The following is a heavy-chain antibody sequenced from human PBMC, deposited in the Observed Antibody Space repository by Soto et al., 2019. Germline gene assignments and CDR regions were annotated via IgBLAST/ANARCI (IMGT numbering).Heavy chain of an antibody. J-gene: IGHJ6*02. CDR3: ARVFSSSGGNGMDV. Sequence: QVQLVQSGAEVKKPGSSVKVSCKASGGTFSSYAISWVRQAPGQGLEWMGGIIPIFGTANYAQKFQGRVTITADESTSTADMELSSLRSEDTAVYYCARVFSSSGGNGMDVWGQGTTVTVSS. CDR2: IIPIFGTA. D-gene: IGHD6-6*01. CDR1: GGTFSSYA. V-gene: IGHV1-69*01.